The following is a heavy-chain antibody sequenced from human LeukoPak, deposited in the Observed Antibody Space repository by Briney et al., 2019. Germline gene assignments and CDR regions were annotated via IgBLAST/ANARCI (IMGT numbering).Heavy chain of an antibody. CDR2: ILPDGGNK. J-gene: IGHJ3*02. V-gene: IGHV3-30-3*01. CDR1: GFSFSSFV. CDR3: ARVDDLDAFDI. Sequence: PGGSLRLSCAVSGFSFSSFVMHWVRQAPGKGLEWVAAILPDGGNKHYADSVKGRVTISRDNPKNTLYLQMNSLRPEDTAVYYCARVDDLDAFDIWGQGTMVTVSS. D-gene: IGHD2-2*03.